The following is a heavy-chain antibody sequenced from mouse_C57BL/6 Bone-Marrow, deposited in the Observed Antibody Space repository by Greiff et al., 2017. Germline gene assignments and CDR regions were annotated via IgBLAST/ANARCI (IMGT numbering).Heavy chain of an antibody. CDR1: GFNINNTY. J-gene: IGHJ4*01. CDR3: AHYCGSHYAMDY. D-gene: IGHD1-1*01. V-gene: IGHV14-3*01. Sequence: VQLQQSVAELVRPGASVKLSCTASGFNINNTYMHWVKQRPEQGLEWIGRIDPANGNTKYAPKFQGKATLTADTSSNTAYLQLSSLTSEDTAITYCAHYCGSHYAMDYWGQGTSVTVSS. CDR2: IDPANGNT.